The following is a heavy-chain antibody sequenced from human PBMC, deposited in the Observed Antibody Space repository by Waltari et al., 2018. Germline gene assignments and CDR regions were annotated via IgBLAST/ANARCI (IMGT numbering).Heavy chain of an antibody. CDR2: VYTTGTT. CDR1: GVSISTYY. V-gene: IGHV4-4*07. D-gene: IGHD3-16*01. Sequence: QVQLQESGPRLVEPWETLSLTCRISGVSISTYYWSWIRHPAGKGLEFIGRVYTTGTTDYNPSLRSRATVSVDKSKNHFSLSLTSVTAADTAIYYCARGYSDDGGEYFQHWGQGTLVSVSS. CDR3: ARGYSDDGGEYFQH. J-gene: IGHJ1*01.